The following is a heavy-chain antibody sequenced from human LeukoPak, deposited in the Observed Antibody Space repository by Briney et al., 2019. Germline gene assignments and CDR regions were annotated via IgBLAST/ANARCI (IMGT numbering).Heavy chain of an antibody. CDR3: VRGGLTGATSNYQYYAGLDV. CDR2: IGNRGSSI. D-gene: IGHD7-27*01. CDR1: GFTFSDFH. Sequence: GGSLRLSCAASGFTFSDFHMTWIRQAPGKGLEWISYIGNRGSSIFYADSVKGRFTISRDNAKNSLYLQMNSLRAEDTAVYYCVRGGLTGATSNYQYYAGLDVWGRGTTVTVSS. J-gene: IGHJ6*02. V-gene: IGHV3-11*01.